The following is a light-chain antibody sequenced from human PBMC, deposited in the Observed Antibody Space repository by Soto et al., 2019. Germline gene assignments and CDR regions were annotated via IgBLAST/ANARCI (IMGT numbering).Light chain of an antibody. Sequence: DIPMTQSPSTLSASVGDRVTITCRASQSISSWLAWYQQKPGKAPKLLIYKASSLESGGPSRFSGSGSGTEFALTISSLQPDDFAAYYCQHYNSYWTFGQGTKVEIK. CDR3: QHYNSYWT. J-gene: IGKJ1*01. CDR2: KAS. CDR1: QSISSW. V-gene: IGKV1-5*03.